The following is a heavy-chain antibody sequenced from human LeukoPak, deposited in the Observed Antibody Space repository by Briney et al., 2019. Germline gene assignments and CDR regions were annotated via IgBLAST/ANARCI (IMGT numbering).Heavy chain of an antibody. CDR1: GFTFSSNY. CDR3: AGSATVPRSLYYYYMDV. Sequence: GGSLRLSCAASGFTFSSNYMSWVRRAPGKGLEWVSVICSGGSTYYADSVKGRFTIYRHNSKNTQYLQMNSLRAEDTAVYYCAGSATVPRSLYYYYMDVWAKGTTVTVSS. D-gene: IGHD4-17*01. J-gene: IGHJ6*03. CDR2: ICSGGST. V-gene: IGHV3-53*01.